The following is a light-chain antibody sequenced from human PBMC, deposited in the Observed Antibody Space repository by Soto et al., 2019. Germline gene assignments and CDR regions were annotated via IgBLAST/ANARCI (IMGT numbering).Light chain of an antibody. CDR1: QSLTGGY. CDR2: DTS. V-gene: IGKV3-20*01. CDR3: QHYGSSPIT. J-gene: IGKJ3*01. Sequence: EIVLTQSPGALSLSPGERATLSCRASQSLTGGYLGWYQQKPGQAPRLLVYDTSIRATGVPDRFSGSGSGADFTLTISRLEPEDFAFYYCQHYGSSPITFGPGTKVDIK.